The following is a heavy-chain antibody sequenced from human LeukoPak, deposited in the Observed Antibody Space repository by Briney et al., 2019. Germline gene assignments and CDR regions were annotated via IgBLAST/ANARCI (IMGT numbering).Heavy chain of an antibody. CDR1: GYSISSGYY. J-gene: IGHJ6*03. Sequence: PSETLSLTCTVSGYSISSGYYWGWIRQPPGKGLEWIGSIYHSGSTYYNPSLKSRVTISVDTSKNQFSLKLSSVTAADTAVYYCARQSPHMDVWGKGTTVTVSS. V-gene: IGHV4-38-2*02. CDR3: ARQSPHMDV. CDR2: IYHSGST.